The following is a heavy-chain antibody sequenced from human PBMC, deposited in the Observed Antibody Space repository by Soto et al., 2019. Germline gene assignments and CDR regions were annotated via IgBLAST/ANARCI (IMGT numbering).Heavy chain of an antibody. J-gene: IGHJ4*02. CDR1: GYSFTSYW. D-gene: IGHD6-6*01. Sequence: LGESLKISCKGSGYSFTSYWISWVRQMPGKGLEWMGRIDPSDSYTNYSPSFQGHVTISADKSITTAYLQWSSLKASDTAMYYCASMSIAARRGGNWGQGTLVTVYS. CDR2: IDPSDSYT. CDR3: ASMSIAARRGGN. V-gene: IGHV5-10-1*01.